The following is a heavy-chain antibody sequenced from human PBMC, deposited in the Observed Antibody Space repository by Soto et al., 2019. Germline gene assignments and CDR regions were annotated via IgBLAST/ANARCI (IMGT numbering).Heavy chain of an antibody. D-gene: IGHD2-2*01. Sequence: SETLSLTCNVSGGSISNSNYYWGWIRQPPGKGLEWIGSIYYSGSTYYNPSLKSRVTISVDTSKNQFSLKLSSVTAADTAVYYCARNLGYCSSTSCYGSPGNIGYYYYYGMDVWGQGTTVT. CDR3: ARNLGYCSSTSCYGSPGNIGYYYYYGMDV. CDR1: GGSISNSNYY. CDR2: IYYSGST. J-gene: IGHJ6*02. V-gene: IGHV4-39*01.